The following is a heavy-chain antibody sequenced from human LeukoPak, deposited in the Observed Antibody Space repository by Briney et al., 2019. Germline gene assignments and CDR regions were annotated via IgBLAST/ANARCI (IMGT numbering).Heavy chain of an antibody. CDR2: ISYDGSNK. D-gene: IGHD6-13*01. J-gene: IGHJ4*02. CDR3: AVHPHGQQLALGYFDY. Sequence: QSGGSLRLSCAASGFTFSNYDMQWVRQAPGKGLEWVTVISYDGSNKYYADSVKGRFTISRDNSKNTLYLQMNSLRAEDTAVHYCAVHPHGQQLALGYFDYWGQGTLVTVSS. V-gene: IGHV3-30*03. CDR1: GFTFSNYD.